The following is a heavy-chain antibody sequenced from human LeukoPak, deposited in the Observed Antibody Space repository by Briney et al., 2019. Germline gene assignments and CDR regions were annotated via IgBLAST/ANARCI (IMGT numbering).Heavy chain of an antibody. J-gene: IGHJ6*02. D-gene: IGHD4-11*01. CDR2: IYHSGNT. V-gene: IGHV4-59*12. Sequence: PSETLSLTCTVSGGSISSYYWSWIRQPPGKGLEWIGYIYHSGNTNYNPSLKSRVTISVDTSKNQFSLKLSSVTAADTAVYYCASLADNYAGYYYGMDVWGQGTTVTVSS. CDR1: GGSISSYY. CDR3: ASLADNYAGYYYGMDV.